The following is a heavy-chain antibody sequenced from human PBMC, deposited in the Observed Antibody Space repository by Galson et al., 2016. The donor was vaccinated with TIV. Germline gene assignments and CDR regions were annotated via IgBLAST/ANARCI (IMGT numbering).Heavy chain of an antibody. D-gene: IGHD3-10*01. J-gene: IGHJ4*02. V-gene: IGHV1-2*02. CDR1: TFSDYY. CDR3: ARGYGSDPDY. Sequence: TFSDYYVHWVRQAPGQGLEWMGWINPKTGGTIYAQKFQGRVTMTRDTTISTVYMDVSGLTYDDTAVYYCARGYGSDPDYWGQGTLVTVSS. CDR2: INPKTGGT.